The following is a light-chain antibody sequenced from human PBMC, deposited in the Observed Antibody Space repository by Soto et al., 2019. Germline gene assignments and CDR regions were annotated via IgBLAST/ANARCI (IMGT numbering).Light chain of an antibody. CDR2: GAS. V-gene: IGKV3D-15*01. CDR1: QSVSSTY. CDR3: QQYNNWPRGT. J-gene: IGKJ1*01. Sequence: EIVMTQSPATLSVSPGERATLSCRASQSVSSTYLAWYQQKPGQAPRLLIYGASSRATGIPDRFSGSGSGTEFTLTISSLQSEDFAVYYCQQYNNWPRGTFGQGTKVDIK.